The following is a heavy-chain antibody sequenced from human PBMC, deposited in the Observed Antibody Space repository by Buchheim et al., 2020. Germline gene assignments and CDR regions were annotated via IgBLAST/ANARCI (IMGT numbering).Heavy chain of an antibody. V-gene: IGHV3-48*03. Sequence: EVQLVESGGGLVQPGGSLRLSCAASGFTFSSYEMNWVRQAPGKGLEWVSYISSSGSTIYYADSVKGRFTISRDNAKNSLSLQMNSLRAEDTAVYYCAKLFWSGYYDYYYYGMDVWGQGTT. CDR1: GFTFSSYE. CDR2: ISSSGSTI. CDR3: AKLFWSGYYDYYYYGMDV. J-gene: IGHJ6*02. D-gene: IGHD3-3*02.